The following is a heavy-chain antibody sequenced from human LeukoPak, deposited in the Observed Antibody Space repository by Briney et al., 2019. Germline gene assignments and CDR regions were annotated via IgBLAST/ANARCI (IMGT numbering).Heavy chain of an antibody. V-gene: IGHV3-30*03. CDR1: GFTFSRYG. CDR3: ARVSGYYDSSTYYDY. Sequence: GRSLRLSCAASGFTFSRYGMHWVRQAPGKGLEWVAVISYDGSHKYYADSVKGRFTISRDNSKNTLYVQMNSLRAEDTAVYYCARVSGYYDSSTYYDYWGQGTLVTVSS. D-gene: IGHD3-22*01. CDR2: ISYDGSHK. J-gene: IGHJ4*02.